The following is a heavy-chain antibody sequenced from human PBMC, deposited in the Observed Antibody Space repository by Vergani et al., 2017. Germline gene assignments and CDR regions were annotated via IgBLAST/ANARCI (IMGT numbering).Heavy chain of an antibody. D-gene: IGHD1-26*01. V-gene: IGHV4-61*02. Sequence: QVQLQESGPGLVKPSQTLSLTCTVSGGSISSGSYYWSWIRQPAGKGLEWIGRIYTSGSTNYNPSLKSRVTISVDTSKNQFSLKLSSVTAADTAVYYCARGGPWREPLDYWGQGTLVTVSS. CDR2: IYTSGST. CDR3: ARGGPWREPLDY. CDR1: GGSISSGSYY. J-gene: IGHJ4*02.